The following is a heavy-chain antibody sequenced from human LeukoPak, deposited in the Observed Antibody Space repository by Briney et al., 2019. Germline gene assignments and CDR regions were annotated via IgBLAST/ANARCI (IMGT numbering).Heavy chain of an antibody. V-gene: IGHV3-21*01. J-gene: IGHJ5*02. Sequence: GSLRLSCAASRVTLSGDSIKSGSEAPRGRLGSVSGITTTSSYIYYTELVKVRFNISRDNAKNSLYLQMNNLRAEDTAVYYCAIDQSGVAGNEYNCFDPWGQGTLVTVSS. D-gene: IGHD6-19*01. CDR3: AIDQSGVAGNEYNCFDP. CDR2: ITTTSSYI. CDR1: RVTLSGDS.